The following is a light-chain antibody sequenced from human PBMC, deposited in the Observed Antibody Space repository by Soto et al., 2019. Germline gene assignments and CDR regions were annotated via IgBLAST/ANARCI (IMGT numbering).Light chain of an antibody. CDR1: QSVATRN. CDR3: QHFGNSLLT. V-gene: IGKV3-20*01. CDR2: GAS. Sequence: EIVFTQSPGTLSLSAAERATLSCRASQSVATRNLAWQQQKSGQSPRLLIYGASSRAIRTPDRFSCSGSGTDFTLTISGLEPEDFVVYYCQHFGNSLLTFGQGTKVDIK. J-gene: IGKJ1*01.